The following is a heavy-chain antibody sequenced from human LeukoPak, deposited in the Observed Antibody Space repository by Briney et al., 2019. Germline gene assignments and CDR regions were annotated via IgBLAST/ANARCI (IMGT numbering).Heavy chain of an antibody. J-gene: IGHJ4*02. Sequence: GGSLRLSCAASGFTFSSHEMNWVRQAPGKGLEWVSYISSSGSTIYYADSVKGRFTISRDNAKNSLYLQMNSLRAEDTAVYYCASRTGSSPGGYWGQGTLVTVSS. CDR3: ASRTGSSPGGY. CDR1: GFTFSSHE. D-gene: IGHD6-6*01. V-gene: IGHV3-48*03. CDR2: ISSSGSTI.